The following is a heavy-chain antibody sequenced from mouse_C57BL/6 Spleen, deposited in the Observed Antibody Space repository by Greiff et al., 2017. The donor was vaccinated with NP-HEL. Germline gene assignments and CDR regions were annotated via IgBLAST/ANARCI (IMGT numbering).Heavy chain of an antibody. CDR1: GYTFTDYY. D-gene: IGHD1-1*01. V-gene: IGHV1-26*01. Sequence: EVQLQQSGPELVKPGASVKISCKASGYTFTDYYMNWVKQSHGKSLEWIGDINPNNGGTSYNQKFKGKATLTVDKSSSTAYMELRSLTSEDSAVYYCARNHYYGSRFDYWGQGTTLTVSS. CDR3: ARNHYYGSRFDY. J-gene: IGHJ2*01. CDR2: INPNNGGT.